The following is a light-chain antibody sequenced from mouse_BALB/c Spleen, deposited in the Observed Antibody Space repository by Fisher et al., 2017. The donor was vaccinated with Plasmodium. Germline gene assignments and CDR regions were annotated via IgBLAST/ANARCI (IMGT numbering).Light chain of an antibody. V-gene: IGKV1-110*01. CDR2: TVS. CDR1: QSPLYSNGNTY. J-gene: IGKJ5*01. CDR3: SQITHLPLT. Sequence: DIVLTQSPLSLPVSLGDQASISCRSSQSPLYSNGNTYLHLYLQKPGQSPELLIYTVSNRFSGVPERFSGSGSGTDFTIKISRVEAEDLGVYFCSQITHLPLTFGAGTKLELK.